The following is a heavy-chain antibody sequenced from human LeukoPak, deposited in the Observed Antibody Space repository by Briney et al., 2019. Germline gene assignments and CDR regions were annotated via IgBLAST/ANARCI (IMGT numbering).Heavy chain of an antibody. CDR3: ARTYYYDSSGYYPIYYFDY. CDR2: IIPILGIA. J-gene: IGHJ4*02. V-gene: IGHV1-69*02. Sequence: SVKVSCKASGGTFSSYTISWVRQAPGQGLEWMGRIIPILGIANYAQKFQGRVTITTDESTSTAYMELSSLRSEDTAVYYCARTYYYDSSGYYPIYYFDYWGQGTLVTVSS. D-gene: IGHD3-22*01. CDR1: GGTFSSYT.